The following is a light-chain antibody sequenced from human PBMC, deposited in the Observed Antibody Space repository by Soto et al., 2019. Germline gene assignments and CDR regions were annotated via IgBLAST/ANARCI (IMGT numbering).Light chain of an antibody. V-gene: IGKV1-39*01. CDR3: QQSYSTPPENT. J-gene: IGKJ5*01. Sequence: DIQMTQSPSSLSASVGDRVTITCRASQSISSYLNWYQQKPGKAPKLLIYAASSLQSGVPSRFGGSGSGTDFTLTISSLQPEDFATYYCQQSYSTPPENTFGQGTRLEIK. CDR2: AAS. CDR1: QSISSY.